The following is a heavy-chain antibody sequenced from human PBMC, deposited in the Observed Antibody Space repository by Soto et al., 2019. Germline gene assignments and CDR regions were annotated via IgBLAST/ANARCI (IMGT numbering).Heavy chain of an antibody. D-gene: IGHD4-17*01. V-gene: IGHV2-26*01. CDR2: IFSDNER. CDR3: ERMNVDSYQCYYARDG. Sequence: ESGPTLVNPTETLTLTCTVSGFSLTTGKMGVSWIRQPPGKALEWLAHIFSDNERSYSTSLQGRLTISKDTSGSQVVLSMTNVDPVDTATYYCERMNVDSYQCYYARDGWGQGTTVTVSS. CDR1: GFSLTTGKMG. J-gene: IGHJ6*02.